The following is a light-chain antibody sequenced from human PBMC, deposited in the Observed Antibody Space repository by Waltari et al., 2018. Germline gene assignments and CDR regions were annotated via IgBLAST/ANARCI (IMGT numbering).Light chain of an antibody. Sequence: QSVLTQPPSASGTPGQRVAISCSGSSSNIGSNYVYWYQQLPGTAPKLLIYTDNQRPSGVPDRFSYSKSGTSTSLAISGLRSEDEADYYCAAWDDSVSAMVFGGGTKLTVL. V-gene: IGLV1-47*02. CDR2: TDN. CDR3: AAWDDSVSAMV. J-gene: IGLJ2*01. CDR1: SSNIGSNY.